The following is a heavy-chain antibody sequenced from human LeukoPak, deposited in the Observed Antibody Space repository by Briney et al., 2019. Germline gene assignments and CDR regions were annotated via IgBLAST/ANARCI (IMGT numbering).Heavy chain of an antibody. CDR3: AKGYNYAYEY. CDR1: GFAVSSSY. J-gene: IGHJ4*02. CDR2: IYSGGST. Sequence: GGSLRLSCAASGFAVSSSYMSWVRQAPGKGLEWVSLIYSGGSTYYAASVKGRFTISRDNSKNTLYLQMNSLRPEDTAVYYCAKGYNYAYEYWGQGTLVTVSS. V-gene: IGHV3-53*01. D-gene: IGHD5-18*01.